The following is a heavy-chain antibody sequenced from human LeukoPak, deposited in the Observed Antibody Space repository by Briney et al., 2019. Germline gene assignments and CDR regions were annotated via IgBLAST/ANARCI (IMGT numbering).Heavy chain of an antibody. D-gene: IGHD4-17*01. J-gene: IGHJ6*02. V-gene: IGHV6-1*01. CDR2: TYYRSKWYN. CDR3: AREESDTTVTFYYYCYGMDV. Sequence: SQTLSLTCAISGDSVSSNSAAWNWLRQSPSRGLEWLGRTYYRSKWYNDYAVSVKSRITINPDTSKNQFSLQLNSVTPEDTAVYYCAREESDTTVTFYYYCYGMDVWGQGTTVTVSS. CDR1: GDSVSSNSAA.